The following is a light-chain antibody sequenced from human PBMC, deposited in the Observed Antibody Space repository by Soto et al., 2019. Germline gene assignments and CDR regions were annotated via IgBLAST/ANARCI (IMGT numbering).Light chain of an antibody. CDR2: DAS. CDR1: QSISTF. Sequence: QMTQSPSTLSASAGDTVTITCRASQSISTFLAWYQQKPGKAPKLLIFDASSLKSGVPSRFSGSGSGPDFTLTISSLQPEDSATYFCQQLNSYPQTFGQGTRLEIK. V-gene: IGKV1-5*01. CDR3: QQLNSYPQT. J-gene: IGKJ5*01.